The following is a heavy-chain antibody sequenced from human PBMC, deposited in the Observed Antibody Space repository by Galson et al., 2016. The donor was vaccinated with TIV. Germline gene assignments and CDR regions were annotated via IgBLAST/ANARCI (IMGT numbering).Heavy chain of an antibody. V-gene: IGHV1-2*02. CDR2: INPNGDDK. CDR3: ARGFNYGFDFYYGTDV. CDR1: GYPFTAYY. Sequence: SVKVSCKASGYPFTAYYIHWVRQAPGQGPEWMGWINPNGDDKNYAQRFQGRVSMTRDTSISTAYMELSRLRSDDTAVFFCARGFNYGFDFYYGTDVWGQGTTVTVSS. J-gene: IGHJ6*02. D-gene: IGHD5-18*01.